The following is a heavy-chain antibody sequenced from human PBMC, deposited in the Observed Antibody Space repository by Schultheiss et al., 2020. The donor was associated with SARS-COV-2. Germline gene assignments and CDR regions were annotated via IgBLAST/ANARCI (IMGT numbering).Heavy chain of an antibody. J-gene: IGHJ4*02. CDR2: IYYSGST. V-gene: IGHV4-61*08. D-gene: IGHD5-12*01. CDR1: GGSISSGGYY. Sequence: SETLSLTCTVSGGSISSGGYYWSWIRQPPGKGLEWIGYIYYSGSTNYNPSLKSRVTMSVDTSKNQFSLKLSSVTAADTAVYYCARASGYDSLLFDYWGQGTLVTVSS. CDR3: ARASGYDSLLFDY.